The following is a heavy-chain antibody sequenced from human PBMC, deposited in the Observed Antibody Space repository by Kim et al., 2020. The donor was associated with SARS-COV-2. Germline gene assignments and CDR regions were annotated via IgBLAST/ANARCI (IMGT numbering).Heavy chain of an antibody. CDR2: INYSGST. J-gene: IGHJ6*04. CDR1: GGSFSSYY. Sequence: SETLSLTCTVSGGSFSSYYWSWIRQPPGKGLEWIGYINYSGSTNYNPSLKSRVTISVDTSKNQFSLKLSSVTAADTAVYYCASLELDGSGSYYHDVWGEGTKVTVPS. D-gene: IGHD3-10*01. V-gene: IGHV4-59*01. CDR3: ASLELDGSGSYYHDV.